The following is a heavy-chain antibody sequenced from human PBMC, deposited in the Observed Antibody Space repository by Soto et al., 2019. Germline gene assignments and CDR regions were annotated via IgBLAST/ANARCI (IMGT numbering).Heavy chain of an antibody. Sequence: EVQLVESGGGLVQPGGSLRLSCAASGFTFSSYWLSWVRQAPGKGLEWVANIKQDGSQKYYVDSVKGRFTISRDNAKNSLYLQMNSRRAADPAIYCCARVFIASFDTYPGYWGQGTLVTVSS. CDR3: ARVFIASFDTYPGY. CDR1: GFTFSSYW. D-gene: IGHD3-3*02. V-gene: IGHV3-7*05. CDR2: IKQDGSQK. J-gene: IGHJ4*02.